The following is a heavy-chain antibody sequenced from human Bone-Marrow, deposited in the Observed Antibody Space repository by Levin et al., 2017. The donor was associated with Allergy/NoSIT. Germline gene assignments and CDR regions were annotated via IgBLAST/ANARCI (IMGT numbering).Heavy chain of an antibody. D-gene: IGHD6-6*01. Sequence: LAGGSLRLSCAASGFTFSSYAMHWVRQAPGKGLEWVAVISYDGSNKYYADSVKGRFTISRDNSKNTLYLQMNSLRAEDTAVYYCARDRSRVHSSSPPWGQGTLVTVSS. CDR3: ARDRSRVHSSSPP. J-gene: IGHJ5*02. CDR2: ISYDGSNK. CDR1: GFTFSSYA. V-gene: IGHV3-30-3*01.